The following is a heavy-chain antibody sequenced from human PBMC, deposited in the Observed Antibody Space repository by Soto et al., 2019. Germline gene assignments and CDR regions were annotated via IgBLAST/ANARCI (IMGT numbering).Heavy chain of an antibody. D-gene: IGHD3-10*01. V-gene: IGHV4-34*01. CDR2: INHSGST. J-gene: IGHJ5*02. CDR3: ARGVLWFGAGQFDP. CDR1: GGSFSGYY. Sequence: PSETLSLTCAVYGGSFSGYYWSWIRQPPGKGLEWIGEINHSGSTNYNPSLKSRVTISLDTSKNQFSLKLSSVTAADTAVYYCARGVLWFGAGQFDPWGQGTLVTVYS.